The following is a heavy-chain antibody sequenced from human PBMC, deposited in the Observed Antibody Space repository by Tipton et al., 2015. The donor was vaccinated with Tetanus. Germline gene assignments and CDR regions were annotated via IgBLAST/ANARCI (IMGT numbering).Heavy chain of an antibody. CDR1: GASFSSGDYY. J-gene: IGHJ4*02. D-gene: IGHD2/OR15-2a*01. CDR2: IYQTGTT. Sequence: LSLTCTVSGASFSSGDYYWSWIRKPPGKDLEWIGYIYQTGTTYYNPSLKGRVTISMDRSNTQFSLRLDSLTAADTAVYYCARAAGFLGLTHDFWGRGTLVSVSS. V-gene: IGHV4-30-4*01. CDR3: ARAAGFLGLTHDF.